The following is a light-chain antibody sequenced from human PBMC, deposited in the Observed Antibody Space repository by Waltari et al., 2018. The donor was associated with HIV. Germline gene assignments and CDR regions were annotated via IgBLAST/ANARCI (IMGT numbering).Light chain of an antibody. CDR2: EVT. V-gene: IGLV2-8*01. J-gene: IGLJ3*02. Sequence: QSALTQPPSASGSLGQSVTIPCTGSRSDLGAYDSVSWFQQHPRSAPKLLLYEVTRRPSTVSDRFSGSRSGSTAFLTVAGLQPDDEATYFCSSYGDSLRVLFGGGTNVTVL. CDR1: RSDLGAYDS. CDR3: SSYGDSLRVL.